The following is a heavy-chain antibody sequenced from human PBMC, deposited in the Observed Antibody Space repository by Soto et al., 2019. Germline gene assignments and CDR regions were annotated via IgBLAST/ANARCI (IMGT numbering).Heavy chain of an antibody. D-gene: IGHD3-10*01. CDR2: IYWDDSK. CDR3: AHKGSGSRAIDY. CDR1: GFSLSTSGVG. V-gene: IGHV2-5*02. J-gene: IGHJ4*02. Sequence: QITLKESGPTLVKPTQTLTLTCTFSGFSLSTSGVGVGWIRQPPGKALEWLAVIYWDDSKTYSPSLKSRLTITKDTSRDQVVLTMTNMYPVDTATYYCAHKGSGSRAIDYWGQGALVTVSS.